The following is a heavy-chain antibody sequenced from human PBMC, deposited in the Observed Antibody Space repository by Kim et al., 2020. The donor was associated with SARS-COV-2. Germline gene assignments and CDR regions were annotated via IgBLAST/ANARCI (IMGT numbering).Heavy chain of an antibody. V-gene: IGHV3-21*01. CDR1: GFTFSSYS. Sequence: GGSLRLSCAASGFTFSSYSMNWVRQAPGKGLEWVSSISSSSSYIYYADSVKGRFTISRDNAKNSLYLQMNSLRAEDTAVYYCARALERVKYSSSSVGYWGPRALVTVSS. CDR2: ISSSSSYI. CDR3: ARALERVKYSSSSVGY. D-gene: IGHD6-6*01. J-gene: IGHJ4*02.